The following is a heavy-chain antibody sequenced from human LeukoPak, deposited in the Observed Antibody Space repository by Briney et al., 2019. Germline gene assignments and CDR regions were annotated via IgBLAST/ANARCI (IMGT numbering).Heavy chain of an antibody. CDR2: ISGSGGST. Sequence: GSSVKVSCKASGGTFSSYAISWVRQAPGKGLEWVSAISGSGGSTYYADSVKGRFTISRDNSKNTLYLQMNSLRAEDTAVYYCAKDRSWGIQLWLFDYWGQGTLVTVSS. J-gene: IGHJ4*02. D-gene: IGHD5-18*01. V-gene: IGHV3-23*01. CDR3: AKDRSWGIQLWLFDY. CDR1: GGTFSSYA.